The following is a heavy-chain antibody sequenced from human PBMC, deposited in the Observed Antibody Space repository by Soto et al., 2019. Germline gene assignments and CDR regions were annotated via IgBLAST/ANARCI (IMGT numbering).Heavy chain of an antibody. CDR3: VREDADNLPDTFDF. J-gene: IGHJ4*02. Sequence: EVRLVESGGGLVHPGGSLRLSCATFGFTFRNYEMNWVRQAPGKGLEWVSYISTSGSLTYYAESVKGRFSVSRDNAKNSLHLQMDSLRDEDTALYYCVREDADNLPDTFDFWGQGTLVTVSS. CDR2: ISTSGSLT. V-gene: IGHV3-48*03. D-gene: IGHD5-18*01. CDR1: GFTFRNYE.